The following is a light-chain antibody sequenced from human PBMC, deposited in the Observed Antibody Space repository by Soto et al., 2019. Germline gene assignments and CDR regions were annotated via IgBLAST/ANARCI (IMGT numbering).Light chain of an antibody. CDR3: ATWDDSLFGHV. Sequence: QSVLTQPPSASGSPGQSVAISCTGTSSDVGGYDYVSWYQQHPGKAPKLMIYEVTKRPSGVPDRFSGSKSGTSASLAISGLQSEDEADYYCATWDDSLFGHVFGTGTKVTVL. CDR2: EVT. J-gene: IGLJ1*01. V-gene: IGLV2-8*01. CDR1: SSDVGGYDY.